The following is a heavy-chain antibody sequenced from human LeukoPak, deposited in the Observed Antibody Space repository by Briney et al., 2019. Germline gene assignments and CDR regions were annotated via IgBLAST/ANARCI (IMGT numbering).Heavy chain of an antibody. V-gene: IGHV4-39*01. CDR1: GGSISSSIYY. CDR3: ARRSSGATRYYFDY. CDR2: IYYSGST. D-gene: IGHD1-26*01. J-gene: IGHJ4*02. Sequence: PSETLSLTCTVSGGSISSSIYYWGWIRQPPGKGLEWIGSIYYSGSTYYNPSLKSRVTMSVDTSKNQFSLKLSSVTAADTAVYYCARRSSGATRYYFDYWGQGTLVTVSS.